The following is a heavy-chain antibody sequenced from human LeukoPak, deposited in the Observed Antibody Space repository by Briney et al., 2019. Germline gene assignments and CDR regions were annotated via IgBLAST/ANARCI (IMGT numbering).Heavy chain of an antibody. D-gene: IGHD3-10*01. Sequence: SETLSLTCAVSGGSISSNSYYWGWIRQPPGKGLEWIGSIYYSGSTYYNPSLKSRVTISVDTSKNQFSLKLSSVTAADTAVYYCARFNVVRGVINNYYYMDVWGKGTTVTVSS. CDR1: GGSISSNSYY. J-gene: IGHJ6*03. V-gene: IGHV4-39*01. CDR2: IYYSGST. CDR3: ARFNVVRGVINNYYYMDV.